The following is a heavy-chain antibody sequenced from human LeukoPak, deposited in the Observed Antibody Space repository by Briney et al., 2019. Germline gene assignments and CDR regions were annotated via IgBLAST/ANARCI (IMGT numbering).Heavy chain of an antibody. V-gene: IGHV3-21*01. CDR1: GFTFSSYR. D-gene: IGHD3-9*01. CDR3: ARDIYDILTDDAFDI. CDR2: IISSSSYI. J-gene: IGHJ3*02. Sequence: GGSLRLSCAASGFTFSSYRMNWVRQATGKGLEWVSSIISSSSYIYDAASVKGRFTISRDNDKNSLYLQMNSLRAEDTAVYYCARDIYDILTDDAFDIWGQGTMVTVSS.